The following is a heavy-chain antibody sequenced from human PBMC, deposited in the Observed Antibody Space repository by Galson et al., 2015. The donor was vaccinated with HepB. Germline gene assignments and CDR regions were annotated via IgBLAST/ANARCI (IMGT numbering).Heavy chain of an antibody. CDR2: IRSKANSYAT. CDR3: TRLDISSILATGYMDV. CDR1: GFTFSGSA. J-gene: IGHJ6*03. V-gene: IGHV3-73*01. Sequence: SLRLSCAASGFTFSGSAMHWVRQASGKGLEWVGRIRSKANSYATAYAASVKGRFTISRDDSKNTAYLQMNSLKTEDTAVYYCTRLDISSILATGYMDVWGKGTTVTVSS. D-gene: IGHD3-9*01.